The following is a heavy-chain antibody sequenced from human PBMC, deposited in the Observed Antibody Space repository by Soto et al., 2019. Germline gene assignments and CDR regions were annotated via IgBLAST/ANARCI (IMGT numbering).Heavy chain of an antibody. CDR2: ISAYNVNT. V-gene: IGHV1-18*01. D-gene: IGHD3-3*01. J-gene: IGHJ4*02. CDR3: ARYFWSGQLPFYFDQ. Sequence: QVLLVQSGAEVKKPGASVKVSCKASGYTFNSYGVSWVRQAPGQGLEWMGWISAYNVNTKYSQNLQGRVTMTIDTTTSSAYLEVRSLRSDDTAIYYCARYFWSGQLPFYFDQWGQGTLVTVSS. CDR1: GYTFNSYG.